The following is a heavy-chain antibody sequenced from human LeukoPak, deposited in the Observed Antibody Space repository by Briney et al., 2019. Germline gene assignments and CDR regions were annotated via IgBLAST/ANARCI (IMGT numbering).Heavy chain of an antibody. D-gene: IGHD2-2*01. CDR3: AICRSTSLECR. J-gene: IGHJ4*02. Sequence: ASVKVSCKASGYTFTSSDLNWVRHATGHGLEWMGWRNPKSGNTGYAQKFHGRVTMTRNTSISTAYMELSSLRSEDTAVYYFAICRSTSLECRWGQGTLVTVSS. V-gene: IGHV1-8*01. CDR1: GYTFTSSD. CDR2: RNPKSGNT.